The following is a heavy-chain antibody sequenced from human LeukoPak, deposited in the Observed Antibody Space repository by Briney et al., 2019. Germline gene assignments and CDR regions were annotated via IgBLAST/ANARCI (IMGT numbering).Heavy chain of an antibody. CDR1: GGSISSYY. J-gene: IGHJ4*02. Sequence: SETLSLTCTVSGGSISSYYWSWIRQPAGKGLEWIGRIYTSGSTNYNPSLKSRVIMSIDTPRNQFSLKLSSVTAADTAVYYCARVGYGDYYFDYWGQGTLVTVSS. D-gene: IGHD4-17*01. CDR2: IYTSGST. V-gene: IGHV4-4*07. CDR3: ARVGYGDYYFDY.